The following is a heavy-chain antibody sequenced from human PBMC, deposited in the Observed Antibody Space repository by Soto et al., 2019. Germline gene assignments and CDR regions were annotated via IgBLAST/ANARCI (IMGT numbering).Heavy chain of an antibody. D-gene: IGHD6-6*01. J-gene: IGHJ4*02. CDR2: VYYTGST. V-gene: IGHV4-59*01. Sequence: QVQLQESGPGLVKPSETLSLTCRVSGGSMRGYYWSWVRLAPGQGLGWIGYVYYTGSTNYNPSLQSRVSISVDTSNKHFSLSLSLVTAADTAVYFCARSIAVPSGHIDHWGQGIRVTISS. CDR3: ARSIAVPSGHIDH. CDR1: GGSMRGYY.